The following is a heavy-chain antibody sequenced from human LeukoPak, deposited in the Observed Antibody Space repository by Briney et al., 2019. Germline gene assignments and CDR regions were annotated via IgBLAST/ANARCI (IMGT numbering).Heavy chain of an antibody. CDR3: ASSYSGSYHTLDY. CDR2: IYSGGST. V-gene: IGHV3-66*02. D-gene: IGHD1-26*01. J-gene: IGHJ4*02. CDR1: GFTVSSYY. Sequence: GGSLRLSCAASGFTVSSYYMSWVRQAPGKGLEWVSVIYSGGSTYYADSVKGRFTISRDNSKNTLYLQMNSLRAEDTAVYYCASSYSGSYHTLDYWGQGTLVTVSS.